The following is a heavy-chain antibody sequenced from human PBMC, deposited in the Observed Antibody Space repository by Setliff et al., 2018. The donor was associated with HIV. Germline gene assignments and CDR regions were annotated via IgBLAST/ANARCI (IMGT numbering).Heavy chain of an antibody. Sequence: TLSLTCTVSGGSMSTGNYYWSWIRQPAGNKLEWIGRTYFSGSTYYNPSLKSRVTISIDMSKNQFSLRLTSVTAADTAIYYCARATTRGYNGWDYTDYYGMDVWGQGTTVTVSS. J-gene: IGHJ6*02. V-gene: IGHV4-61*02. CDR1: GGSMSTGNYY. D-gene: IGHD5-12*01. CDR2: TYFSGST. CDR3: ARATTRGYNGWDYTDYYGMDV.